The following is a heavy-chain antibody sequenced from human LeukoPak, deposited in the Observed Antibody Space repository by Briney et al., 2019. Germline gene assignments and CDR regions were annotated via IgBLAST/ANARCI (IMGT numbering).Heavy chain of an antibody. CDR1: GFTFSSYA. Sequence: GGSLGLSCAASGFTFSSYAMSWVRQAPGKGLEWVSAISAGGGSTYYADSVKGRFTISRDNSKNTLYLQMNSLRAEDTSLYYCAKDGYSSGWGYYFDYWGQGTLVTVSS. J-gene: IGHJ4*02. CDR3: AKDGYSSGWGYYFDY. CDR2: ISAGGGST. V-gene: IGHV3-23*01. D-gene: IGHD6-19*01.